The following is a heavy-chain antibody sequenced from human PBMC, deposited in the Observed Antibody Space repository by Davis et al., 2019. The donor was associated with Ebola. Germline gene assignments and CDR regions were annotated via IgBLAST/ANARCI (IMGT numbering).Heavy chain of an antibody. D-gene: IGHD6-6*01. CDR3: ARAKYYGMDV. J-gene: IGHJ6*04. CDR2: TYYNSKWYN. CDR1: GDSVSSAG. V-gene: IGHV6-1*01. Sequence: HSQTLSLTCAISGDSVSSAGWNWIRQSPSRGLEWLGRTYYNSKWYNDYAASVKSRITININPDTSKNQFSLQLNSVTPEDTAVYYCARAKYYGMDVWGKGTTVTVSS.